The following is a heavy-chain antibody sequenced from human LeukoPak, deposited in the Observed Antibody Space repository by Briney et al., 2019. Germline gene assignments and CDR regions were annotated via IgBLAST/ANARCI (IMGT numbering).Heavy chain of an antibody. J-gene: IGHJ5*02. D-gene: IGHD3-10*01. Sequence: ASVKVSCKASGYTFADYYMNWVRQAPGQGLEWMGWINPDSGGTNYAQKFQGRVTMTRDTSISTAYMELSRLRSDDTAVYYCARGAFGYYGSGRKYNWFDPWGQGTLVTVSS. CDR2: INPDSGGT. CDR3: ARGAFGYYGSGRKYNWFDP. CDR1: GYTFADYY. V-gene: IGHV1-2*02.